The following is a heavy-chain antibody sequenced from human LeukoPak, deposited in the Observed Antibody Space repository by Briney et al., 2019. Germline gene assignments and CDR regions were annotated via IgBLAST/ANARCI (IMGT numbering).Heavy chain of an antibody. V-gene: IGHV1-8*01. D-gene: IGHD6-25*01. CDR3: ARDPSGYDLDAFDI. J-gene: IGHJ3*02. Sequence: ASVKVSCKASGYTFTSYDINWVRQATGQGLEWMGWMNPNSGNTGYAQKFQGRVTMTRNTSISTAYMELSSLRSEDTAVYYCARDPSGYDLDAFDIWGQGTMVTVSS. CDR1: GYTFTSYD. CDR2: MNPNSGNT.